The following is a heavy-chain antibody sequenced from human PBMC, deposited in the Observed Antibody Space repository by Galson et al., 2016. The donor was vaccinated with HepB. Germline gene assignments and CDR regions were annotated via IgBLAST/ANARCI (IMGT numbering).Heavy chain of an antibody. CDR1: GVSISSSF. CDR3: ARGGYDSSLYSSPFDY. D-gene: IGHD3-22*01. V-gene: IGHV4-59*01. Sequence: SETLSLTCTVSGVSISSSFWGWIRQPPGKRLEWIAFVSHTGSNNEYNPSLMSRVTMPIDTSENQFSLKLASVTAADTAIYYCARGGYDSSLYSSPFDYWGQGTLVTVS. J-gene: IGHJ4*02. CDR2: VSHTGSN.